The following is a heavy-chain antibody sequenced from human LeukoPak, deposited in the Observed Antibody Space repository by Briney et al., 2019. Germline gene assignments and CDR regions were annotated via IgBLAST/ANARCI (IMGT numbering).Heavy chain of an antibody. CDR1: GYTFTSYG. CDR3: ASRYDSSGYFPPHFDY. J-gene: IGHJ4*02. CDR2: ISAYNGNT. D-gene: IGHD3-22*01. Sequence: ASVKVSCKASGYTFTSYGISWVRQAPGQGLEWMGWISAYNGNTNYAQKLQGRVTMTTDTSTSTAYMELRSLRSDDTAVYYCASRYDSSGYFPPHFDYWGQGTLVTVSS. V-gene: IGHV1-18*01.